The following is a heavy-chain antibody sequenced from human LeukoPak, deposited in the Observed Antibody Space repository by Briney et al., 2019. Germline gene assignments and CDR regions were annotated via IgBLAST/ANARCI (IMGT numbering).Heavy chain of an antibody. CDR2: IMSDGRST. D-gene: IGHD5-24*01. Sequence: PGGSLRLSCAASRFTFTTYGMHWVRQAPGKGLVWVSRIMSDGRSTYADSVKGRFTISRDTAKNTLYLQMNSLRAEDTAVYYCARDSQFIGPLYWGQGTLVTVSS. CDR1: RFTFTTYG. J-gene: IGHJ4*02. V-gene: IGHV3-74*01. CDR3: ARDSQFIGPLY.